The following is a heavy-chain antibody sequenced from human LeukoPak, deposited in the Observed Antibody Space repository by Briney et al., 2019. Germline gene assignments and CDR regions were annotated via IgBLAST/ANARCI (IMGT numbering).Heavy chain of an antibody. CDR3: AIDMTGARDH. D-gene: IGHD3-9*01. J-gene: IGHJ4*02. CDR2: IDTDGTIT. CDR1: GLTFSSYW. V-gene: IGHV3-74*01. Sequence: GGSLRLSCAASGLTFSSYWIHWVRQAPGKGLVWVSRIDTDGTITTYADSVKGRFTTSRDNAKSTLYLQMNSLRAEDTAVYYCAIDMTGARDHWGQGTLVTVSS.